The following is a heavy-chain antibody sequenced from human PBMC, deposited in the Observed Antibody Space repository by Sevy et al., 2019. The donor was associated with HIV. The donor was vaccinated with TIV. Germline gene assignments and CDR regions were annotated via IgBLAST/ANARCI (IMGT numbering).Heavy chain of an antibody. J-gene: IGHJ3*02. CDR1: GFTFSSYE. V-gene: IGHV3-48*03. D-gene: IGHD3-16*01. Sequence: GGSLRLSCAASGFTFSSYEMNWVRQAPGKGLEWVSYISSSGSTIYYADSVKGRFTISRDNAKNSLYLQMNSLRAEDTVVYYCARQFMTWDAFDIWGQGTMVTVSS. CDR3: ARQFMTWDAFDI. CDR2: ISSSGSTI.